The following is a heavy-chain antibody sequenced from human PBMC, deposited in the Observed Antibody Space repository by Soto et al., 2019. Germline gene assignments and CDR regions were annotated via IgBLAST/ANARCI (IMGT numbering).Heavy chain of an antibody. CDR2: ISKDGNVK. Sequence: PGGSLRLSCAASGFTFSSYGMHWVRQAPGKGLEWVAVISKDGNVKYYADPVKGRFTIFRDSAKNSLYLQMNSLRDEDTAVYYCARSVEGHFDYWGQGTLVTVSS. V-gene: IGHV3-30*03. D-gene: IGHD6-19*01. J-gene: IGHJ4*02. CDR1: GFTFSSYG. CDR3: ARSVEGHFDY.